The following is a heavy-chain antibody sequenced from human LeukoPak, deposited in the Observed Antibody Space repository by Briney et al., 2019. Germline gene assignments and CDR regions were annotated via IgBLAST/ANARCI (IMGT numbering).Heavy chain of an antibody. D-gene: IGHD3-3*01. J-gene: IGHJ4*02. V-gene: IGHV1-2*02. CDR2: INPNNGDT. CDR1: GYTFTDYY. Sequence: ASVKVSCKASGYTFTDYYMHWVRQASGQGLEWMGWINPNNGDTNYAQKFQGRVTMTRDTSISTAYLDLSRLRSDDTAVFYCAVLTTDYDFWSAYYDRAGPWAGDWGQGTLVTVSS. CDR3: AVLTTDYDFWSAYYDRAGPWAGD.